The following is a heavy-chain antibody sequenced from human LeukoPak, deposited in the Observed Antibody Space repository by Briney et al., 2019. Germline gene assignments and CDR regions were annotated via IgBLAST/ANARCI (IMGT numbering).Heavy chain of an antibody. J-gene: IGHJ3*02. CDR3: ARHLAEDIVVVIAMLAFDI. CDR2: IYHSGST. CDR1: GYSISSGYY. V-gene: IGHV4-38-2*01. Sequence: SETLSLTCAVSGYSISSGYYWGWIRQPPGKGLEWIGSIYHSGSTYYNPSFKSRVTISVDTSKNQFSLKLSSVTAADTAVYYCARHLAEDIVVVIAMLAFDIWGQGTMVTVSS. D-gene: IGHD2-21*01.